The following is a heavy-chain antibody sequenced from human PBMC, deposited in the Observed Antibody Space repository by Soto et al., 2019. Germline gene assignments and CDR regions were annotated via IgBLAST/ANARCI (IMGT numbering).Heavy chain of an antibody. CDR1: GGSISSYY. CDR2: IYYSGST. Sequence: SETLSLTCTVSGGSISSYYWSWIRQPPGKGLEWIGYIYYSGSTNYNPSLKSRVTISVDTSKNQFSLKLSSVTAADTAVYYCARDPWAGCMDVWGQGTTVTVSS. J-gene: IGHJ6*02. D-gene: IGHD1-26*01. V-gene: IGHV4-59*01. CDR3: ARDPWAGCMDV.